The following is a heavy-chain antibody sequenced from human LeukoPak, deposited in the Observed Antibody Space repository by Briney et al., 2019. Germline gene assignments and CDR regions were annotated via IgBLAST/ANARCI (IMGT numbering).Heavy chain of an antibody. Sequence: PGGSLRLSCAASGFTFSSYAMSWVRQAPGKGLEWVSAISGSGGSTYYADSVKGRFTISRDNSKNTLYLQMNSLRAEDTAVYYCAKDRAAPFVPLAGLSPPYWGQGTLVTVSS. CDR1: GFTFSSYA. D-gene: IGHD3-16*01. CDR3: AKDRAAPFVPLAGLSPPY. V-gene: IGHV3-23*01. CDR2: ISGSGGST. J-gene: IGHJ4*02.